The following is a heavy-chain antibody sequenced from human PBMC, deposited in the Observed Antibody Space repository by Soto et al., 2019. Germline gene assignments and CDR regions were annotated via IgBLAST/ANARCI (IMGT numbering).Heavy chain of an antibody. V-gene: IGHV1-18*04. Sequence: ASVKVSCKASGYTFTSYGISWVRQAPGQGLEWMGWISAYNGNTNYAQKLQGRVTMTTDTSTSTAYMELRSLRSDDTAVYYCARSSWPDYYDFWSGYQNWGQGTLVTVSS. J-gene: IGHJ4*02. CDR1: GYTFTSYG. D-gene: IGHD3-3*01. CDR2: ISAYNGNT. CDR3: ARSSWPDYYDFWSGYQN.